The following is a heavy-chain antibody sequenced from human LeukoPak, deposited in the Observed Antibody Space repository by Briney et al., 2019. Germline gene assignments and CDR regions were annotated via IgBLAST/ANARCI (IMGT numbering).Heavy chain of an antibody. CDR2: AGWAGGTT. J-gene: IGHJ4*02. CDR1: GFNFDRYT. Sequence: PGGSLRLSCATSGFNFDRYTIHWVRQAPGKGLEWVSLAGWAGGTTFYSDSVRGRFTISRDSGRKSVYLQMNSLTTDDTAFYFGAKELDTMFFDYWGQGALVTVSS. D-gene: IGHD3-10*02. V-gene: IGHV3-43*01. CDR3: AKELDTMFFDY.